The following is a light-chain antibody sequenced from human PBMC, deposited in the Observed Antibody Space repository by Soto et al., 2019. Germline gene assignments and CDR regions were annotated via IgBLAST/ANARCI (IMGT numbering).Light chain of an antibody. J-gene: IGKJ4*01. V-gene: IGKV3-15*01. CDR2: GAS. Sequence: EVVMTQSPATVSVSPGEGVTLSCRASQAISNDLAWYQQKPGQAPRLLICGASTRATGVPARFSGGGSGTEFTLTISSLHSEDFAFYYCQQNNKWPPVTFGGRTKVDIK. CDR3: QQNNKWPPVT. CDR1: QAISND.